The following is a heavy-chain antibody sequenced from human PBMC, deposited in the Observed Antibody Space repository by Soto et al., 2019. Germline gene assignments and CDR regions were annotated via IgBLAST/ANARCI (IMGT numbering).Heavy chain of an antibody. CDR3: ARHRHPRGTVGATSPLDP. J-gene: IGHJ5*02. V-gene: IGHV3-53*01. CDR2: HYSGGST. CDR1: GFSVSSNY. D-gene: IGHD1-26*01. Sequence: GGSLRLSCAISGFSVSSNYLSWVRQAPGKGLEWVSVHYSGGSTYYADSVQGRFTISRDKSNNTLYLQMRRVRAEDTAVYFCARHRHPRGTVGATSPLDPWGQGTQVT.